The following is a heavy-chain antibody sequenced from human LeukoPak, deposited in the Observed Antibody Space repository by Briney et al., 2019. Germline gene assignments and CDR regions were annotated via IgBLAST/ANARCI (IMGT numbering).Heavy chain of an antibody. J-gene: IGHJ6*03. CDR3: ARGRLSYGSGSYYMAHYYYMDV. CDR1: GFTFSSYS. CDR2: ISSSSSYI. Sequence: NPGGSLRLSCAASGFTFSSYSMNWVRQAPGKGLEWVSSISSSSSYIYYADSVKGRFTISRDNAKNSLYLQMNSLRAEDTAVYYCARGRLSYGSGSYYMAHYYYMDVWGKGTTVTISS. D-gene: IGHD3-10*01. V-gene: IGHV3-21*01.